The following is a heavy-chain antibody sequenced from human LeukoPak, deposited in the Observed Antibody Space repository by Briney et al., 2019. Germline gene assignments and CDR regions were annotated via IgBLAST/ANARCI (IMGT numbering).Heavy chain of an antibody. V-gene: IGHV4-39*07. CDR2: IYTSGST. CDR3: ARGDSSSWVNWFDP. J-gene: IGHJ5*02. CDR1: GGSISSSSYY. D-gene: IGHD6-13*01. Sequence: SSETLSLTCTVSGGSISSSSYYWGWIRQPPGKGLEWIGRIYTSGSTNYNPSLKSRVTMSVDTSKNQFSLELSSVTAADTAVYYCARGDSSSWVNWFDPWGQGTLVTVSS.